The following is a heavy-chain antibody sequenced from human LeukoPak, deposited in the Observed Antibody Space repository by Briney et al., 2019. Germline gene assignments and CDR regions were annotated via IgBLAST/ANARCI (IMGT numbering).Heavy chain of an antibody. V-gene: IGHV1-46*01. CDR1: GYTFTSYY. CDR3: ASEYCSGGSCYLRYYYGMDV. CDR2: INPSGGST. J-gene: IGHJ6*02. Sequence: ASVKVSCKASGYTFTSYYMHWVRQAPGQGLEWMGIINPSGGSTSYAQKFQGRATMTRDTSTSTVYMELSSLRSEDTAVYYCASEYCSGGSCYLRYYYGMDVWGQGTTVTVSS. D-gene: IGHD2-15*01.